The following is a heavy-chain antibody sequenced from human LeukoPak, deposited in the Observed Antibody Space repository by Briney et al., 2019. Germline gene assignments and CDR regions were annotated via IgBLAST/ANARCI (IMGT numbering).Heavy chain of an antibody. CDR2: IYYSGST. D-gene: IGHD3-10*01. CDR1: GGSISSYY. Sequence: SETLSLTCTVSGGSISSYYWSWIRQPPGKGLEWIGYIYYSGSTNYNPSLKSRVTISVDTSKNQFSLKLSSVTAPDTAVYYCARAGVLWFGELLRTPYFDYWGQGTLVTVSS. CDR3: ARAGVLWFGELLRTPYFDY. V-gene: IGHV4-59*01. J-gene: IGHJ4*02.